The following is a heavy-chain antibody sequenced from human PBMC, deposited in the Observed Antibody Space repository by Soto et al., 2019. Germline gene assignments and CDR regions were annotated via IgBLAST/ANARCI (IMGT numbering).Heavy chain of an antibody. V-gene: IGHV3-30*18. CDR1: GFTFSSYG. CDR2: ISYDGSNK. D-gene: IGHD4-17*01. CDR3: AKDYGDSRAFDI. J-gene: IGHJ3*02. Sequence: QVQLVESGGGVVQPGRSLRLSCAASGFTFSSYGMHWVRQAPGKGLEWVAVISYDGSNKYYADSVKGRFTISGDNSKNTLYLQMNSLRAEDTAVYYCAKDYGDSRAFDIWGQGTMVTVSS.